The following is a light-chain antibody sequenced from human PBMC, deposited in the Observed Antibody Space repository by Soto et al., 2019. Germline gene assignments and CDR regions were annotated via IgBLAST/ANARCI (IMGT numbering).Light chain of an antibody. CDR2: DAK. V-gene: IGKV3-11*01. CDR1: QSVSSP. CDR3: QNRANCNLN. Sequence: VFTQSPATLSVSPGERATLSVRGIQSVSSPLAWYRRKPGQAPRLLIYDAKNRASVVPARFSGSGSGKDLTITISSIATADFAVSYCQNRANCNLNFGPGTKVAIK. J-gene: IGKJ3*01.